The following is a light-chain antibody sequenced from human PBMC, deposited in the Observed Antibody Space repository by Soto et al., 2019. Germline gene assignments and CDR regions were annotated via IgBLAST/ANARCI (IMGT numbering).Light chain of an antibody. CDR3: QQSYNTPWT. J-gene: IGKJ1*01. CDR1: QSISSY. CDR2: AAS. V-gene: IGKV1-39*01. Sequence: DIQMTQSPSSLSASVGDRVTITCRASQSISSYLNWYQQKPGKAPKLLIYAASSFQSGVPSRFSGSGSGTDFTLTISSLQPEDFATYYCQQSYNTPWTFGQGTKVEIK.